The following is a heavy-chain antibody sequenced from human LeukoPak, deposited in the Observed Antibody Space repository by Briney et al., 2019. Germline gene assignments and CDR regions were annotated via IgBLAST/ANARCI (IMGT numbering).Heavy chain of an antibody. J-gene: IGHJ6*02. CDR1: GFTFSSHA. Sequence: GGSLRLSCVASGFTFSSHAMHWVRQAPGKGPEWVAVISYDASSNHYAESVKGRFTISRDNVKNVLYLQMTSLRPEDTALYYCAKDLSSAITSALVLDVWGQGTTVIVSS. D-gene: IGHD3-22*01. CDR3: AKDLSSAITSALVLDV. V-gene: IGHV3-30-3*02. CDR2: ISYDASSN.